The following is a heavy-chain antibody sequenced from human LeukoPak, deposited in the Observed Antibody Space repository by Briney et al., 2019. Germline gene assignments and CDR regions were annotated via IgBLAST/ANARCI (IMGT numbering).Heavy chain of an antibody. D-gene: IGHD2-2*01. CDR1: GFTFSNYA. CDR2: ISGSGGTT. Sequence: GGSLRLSCAASGFTFSNYAMSWVRQAPGKGLEWASAISGSGGTTYYADSVKGRFTISRDNSMNTLYLQMNSLRAEDTAVFYCARGDCSSTSCSSTPKNWFDPWGQGTLVSVSS. J-gene: IGHJ5*02. V-gene: IGHV3-23*01. CDR3: ARGDCSSTSCSSTPKNWFDP.